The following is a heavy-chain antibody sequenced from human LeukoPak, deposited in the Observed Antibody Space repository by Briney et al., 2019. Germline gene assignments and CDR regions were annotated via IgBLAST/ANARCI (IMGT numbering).Heavy chain of an antibody. D-gene: IGHD3-22*01. CDR3: ARGYYDSSGYSNTFDI. J-gene: IGHJ3*02. Sequence: SETLSLTCSVSGVSISSSYWSWIRQPPGKGLEWIGFIHYSGSTNYNPSLKSRVTISADTSNNQFSLKLTSVTAADTAVYYCARGYYDSSGYSNTFDIWGQGTMVTVSS. V-gene: IGHV4-59*01. CDR1: GVSISSSY. CDR2: IHYSGST.